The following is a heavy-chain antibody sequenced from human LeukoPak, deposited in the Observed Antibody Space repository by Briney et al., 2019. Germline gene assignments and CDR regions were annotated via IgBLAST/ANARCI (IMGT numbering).Heavy chain of an antibody. V-gene: IGHV1-2*02. J-gene: IGHJ6*02. Sequence: ASVKVSCKAFGYTFNDYYMHWMRQAPGQGPEWMGWINPNSGDTNYAQKLQGRVTMTRDTSISTTYMDLSRLRFDDTAVYYCARDGSLDVWGQGTTVTVSS. CDR1: GYTFNDYY. CDR2: INPNSGDT. CDR3: ARDGSLDV. D-gene: IGHD6-13*01.